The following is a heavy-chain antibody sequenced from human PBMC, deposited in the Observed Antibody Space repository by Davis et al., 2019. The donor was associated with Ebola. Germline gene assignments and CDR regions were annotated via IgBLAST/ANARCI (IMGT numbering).Heavy chain of an antibody. V-gene: IGHV4-39*02. D-gene: IGHD2-15*01. CDR1: GGSISSSSYY. J-gene: IGHJ6*02. CDR3: ARDHLVGAIVVVVARYGMDV. CDR2: IYYSGST. Sequence: SETLSLTCTVSGGSISSSSYYWGWIRQPPGKGLEWIGSIYYSGSTYYNPSLKSRVTISVDTSKNQFSLKLSSVTAAATAVYYCARDHLVGAIVVVVARYGMDVWGQGTTVTVSS.